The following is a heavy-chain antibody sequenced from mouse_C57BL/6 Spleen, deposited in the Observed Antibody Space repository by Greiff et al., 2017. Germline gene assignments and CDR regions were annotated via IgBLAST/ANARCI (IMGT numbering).Heavy chain of an antibody. D-gene: IGHD1-1*01. CDR3: ARGDYCGSSGGFGY. V-gene: IGHV1-64*01. CDR2: IHPNSGST. Sequence: QVQLQQPGAELVKPGASVKLSCKASGYTFTSYWMHWVKQRPGQGLEWIGMIHPNSGSTNYNEKFKSKATLTVDKSSSTAYMQLSSLTSEDSAVYYCARGDYCGSSGGFGYWGQGTTLTVSS. J-gene: IGHJ2*01. CDR1: GYTFTSYW.